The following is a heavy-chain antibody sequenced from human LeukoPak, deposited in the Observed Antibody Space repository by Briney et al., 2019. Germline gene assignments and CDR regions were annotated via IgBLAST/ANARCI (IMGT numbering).Heavy chain of an antibody. D-gene: IGHD5-18*01. CDR2: INPNSGGT. CDR1: GYTFTGYY. J-gene: IGHJ3*02. V-gene: IGHV1-2*06. CDR3: AREYSYGHEAFDI. Sequence: GASVKVSCKASGYTFTGYYMHWVRQAPGQGLEWMGRINPNSGGTNYAQKFQGRVTMTRDTSISTAYMELSRLRSDDTAVYYCAREYSYGHEAFDIWGQGTMVTVSS.